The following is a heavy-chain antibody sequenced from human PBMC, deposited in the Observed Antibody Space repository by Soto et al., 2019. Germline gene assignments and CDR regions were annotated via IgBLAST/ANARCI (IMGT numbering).Heavy chain of an antibody. Sequence: EVHLLESGGGLVQPGGSLRLSCAATGFTFSSFAMTWVRQAPGKGLEWVSTISGSGTNTYYADSVKGRFTFSRDNSKNTLLLQMRSLRAEDTAMYYCARTLPFAFDVLTGYEYYFDSWGQGTLLTVSS. V-gene: IGHV3-23*01. J-gene: IGHJ4*02. CDR2: ISGSGTNT. CDR1: GFTFSSFA. CDR3: ARTLPFAFDVLTGYEYYFDS. D-gene: IGHD3-9*01.